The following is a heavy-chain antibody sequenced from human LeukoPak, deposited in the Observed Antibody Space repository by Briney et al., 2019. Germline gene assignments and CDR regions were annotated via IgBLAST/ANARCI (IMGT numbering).Heavy chain of an antibody. CDR3: ARGSLRYCSSTSCYAQSYGMDV. CDR2: INAGNGNT. Sequence: GASVKVSCKASGYTVTSYAMHWVRQAPGQRLEWMGWINAGNGNTKYSQKFQGRVTITRDTSASTAYKELSSLRSEDTAVYYCARGSLRYCSSTSCYAQSYGMDVWGQGTTVAVSS. V-gene: IGHV1-3*01. J-gene: IGHJ6*02. D-gene: IGHD2-2*01. CDR1: GYTVTSYA.